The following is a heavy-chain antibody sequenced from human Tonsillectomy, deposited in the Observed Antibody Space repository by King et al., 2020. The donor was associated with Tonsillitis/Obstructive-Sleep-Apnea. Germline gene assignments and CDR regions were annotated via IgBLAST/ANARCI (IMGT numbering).Heavy chain of an antibody. CDR2: FTDAGYNT. V-gene: IGHV3-23*04. CDR1: GFTFSNYA. J-gene: IGHJ4*02. Sequence: VQLVESGGGLVQPGGSLRLSCAASGFTFSNYAMSWGRPAPGKGLEWGSGFTDAGYNTHYADPVQGRFTVSRDNSKGTLHLQMNSLRVEDTAVYYCAKVRITGYSTFDYWGQGTLVTVSP. D-gene: IGHD3-9*01. CDR3: AKVRITGYSTFDY.